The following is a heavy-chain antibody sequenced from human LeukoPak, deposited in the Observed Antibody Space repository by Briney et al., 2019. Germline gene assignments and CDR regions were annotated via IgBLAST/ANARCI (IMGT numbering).Heavy chain of an antibody. CDR2: IYHSGST. CDR1: GGSISSSNW. Sequence: PSETLSLTCAVSGGSISSSNWWSWVRQPPGKGLEWIGEIYHSGSTNYNPSLKSRVTISVDKSKNQFSLKLSSVTAADTAAYYCASDVGATSYYFDYWGQGTLVTVSS. CDR3: ASDVGATSYYFDY. V-gene: IGHV4-4*02. J-gene: IGHJ4*02. D-gene: IGHD1-26*01.